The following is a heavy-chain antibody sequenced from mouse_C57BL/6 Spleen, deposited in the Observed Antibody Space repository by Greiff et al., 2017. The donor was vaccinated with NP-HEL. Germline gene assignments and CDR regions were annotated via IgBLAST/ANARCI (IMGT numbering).Heavy chain of an antibody. CDR2: IYPGDGDT. CDR3: ARGGTTVVATSDV. D-gene: IGHD1-1*01. J-gene: IGHJ1*03. CDR1: GYAFSSYW. Sequence: VQLQESGAELVKPGASVKISCKASGYAFSSYWMNWVKQRPGKGLEWIGQIYPGDGDTNYNGKFKGKATLTADKSSSTAYMQLSSLTSEDSAVYFGARGGTTVVATSDVWGTGTTVTVSS. V-gene: IGHV1-80*01.